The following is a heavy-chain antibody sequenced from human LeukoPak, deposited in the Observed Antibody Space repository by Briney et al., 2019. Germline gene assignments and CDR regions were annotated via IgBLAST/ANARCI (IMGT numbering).Heavy chain of an antibody. CDR2: IKQIRNGGTT. V-gene: IGHV3-15*01. D-gene: IGHD1-26*01. CDR3: ATGFSATSHDGY. CDR1: GFTFSDAW. J-gene: IGHJ4*02. Sequence: GGSLRLSYAASGFTFSDAWMTWVRQTPGKGLEWVGRIKQIRNGGTTDYAAPVKGRFTMSRDDSISTLYLQMNSLKTEDTAVYYCATGFSATSHDGYWGQGTLVTVSS.